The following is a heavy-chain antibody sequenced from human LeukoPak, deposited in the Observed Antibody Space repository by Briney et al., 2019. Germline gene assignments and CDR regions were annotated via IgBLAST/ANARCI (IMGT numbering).Heavy chain of an antibody. CDR3: ARGQLLRFLEWLPDKYYYYYGMDV. V-gene: IGHV4-59*12. CDR2: IYYSGST. J-gene: IGHJ6*02. CDR1: GGSISSYY. D-gene: IGHD3-3*01. Sequence: SETLSLTCTVSGGSISSYYWSWIRQPPGKGLEWIGYIYYSGSTNYNPSLKSRVTISVDTSKNQFSLKLSSVTAADTAVYYCARGQLLRFLEWLPDKYYYYYGMDVWGQGTTVTVSS.